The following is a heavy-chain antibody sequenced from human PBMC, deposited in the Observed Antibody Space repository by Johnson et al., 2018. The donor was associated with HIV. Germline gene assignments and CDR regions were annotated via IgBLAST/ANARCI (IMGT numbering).Heavy chain of an antibody. CDR2: ISGSGGST. J-gene: IGHJ3*02. V-gene: IGHV3-23*04. CDR3: DSSDGAFDI. CDR1: RFTFSSYA. Sequence: EQLVESGGGLVQPGGSLRLSCAASRFTFSSYAMSWVRQAPGKGLEWVSDISGSGGSTYYAGSVKGRFTISRDNFKNTLYLQMNSMRAEETAVYYYDSSDGAFDIWGQGTMVTVSS. D-gene: IGHD3-22*01.